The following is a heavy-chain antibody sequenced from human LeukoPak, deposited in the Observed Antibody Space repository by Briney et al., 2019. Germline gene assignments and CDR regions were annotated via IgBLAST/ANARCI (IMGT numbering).Heavy chain of an antibody. V-gene: IGHV1-8*02. CDR2: MNPNSGNT. J-gene: IGHJ4*02. CDR3: ARGDGVPPYYFDY. CDR1: GGTFSSYA. Sequence: AASVKVSCKASGGTFSSYAINWVRQATGQGLEWMGWMNPNSGNTGYAQKFQGRVTMTRNTSISTAYMELSSLRSEDTAVYYCARGDGVPPYYFDYWGQGTLVTVSS. D-gene: IGHD5-24*01.